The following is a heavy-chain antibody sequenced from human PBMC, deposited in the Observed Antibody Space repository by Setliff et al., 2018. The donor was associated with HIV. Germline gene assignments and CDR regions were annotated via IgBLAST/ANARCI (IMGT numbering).Heavy chain of an antibody. V-gene: IGHV3-30*02. Sequence: GESLKISCAASGFTFSSYGMHWVRQAPGKGLEWVAFIRYDGSNKYYADSVKGRFTISRDSSKNTLYLQMNSLRAEDTAVYYCAKDFKDYVWGSYRSSYFDYWGQGTRVTVSS. CDR3: AKDFKDYVWGSYRSSYFDY. CDR2: IRYDGSNK. CDR1: GFTFSSYG. D-gene: IGHD3-16*02. J-gene: IGHJ4*02.